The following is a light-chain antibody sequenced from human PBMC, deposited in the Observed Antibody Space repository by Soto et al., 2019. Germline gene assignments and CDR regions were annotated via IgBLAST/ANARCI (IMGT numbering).Light chain of an antibody. CDR2: SNT. J-gene: IGLJ2*01. Sequence: QSVLTQPPSASGTPGQTIAISCSGGSSNIGSHTVNWYQQLPGTAPRLLIYSNTQRPSGVPDRFSGSKSGTSASLAISGLQSEYEGDYYSAAWDDSLNGVVFGGGTKVTVL. CDR3: AAWDDSLNGVV. V-gene: IGLV1-44*01. CDR1: SSNIGSHT.